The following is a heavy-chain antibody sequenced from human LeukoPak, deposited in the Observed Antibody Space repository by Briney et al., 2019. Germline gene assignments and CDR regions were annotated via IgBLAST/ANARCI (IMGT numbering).Heavy chain of an antibody. CDR1: GGSFSGYY. CDR2: INHSGST. D-gene: IGHD6-13*01. V-gene: IGHV4-34*01. Sequence: PSETLSLTCAVYGGSFSGYYWSWIRQPPGKGLEWIGEINHSGSTNYNPSLKSRVTISVDTSKNQFPLKLSSVTAADTAVYYCARGNRDPGSSWYVVDYWGQGTLATVSS. CDR3: ARGNRDPGSSWYVVDY. J-gene: IGHJ4*02.